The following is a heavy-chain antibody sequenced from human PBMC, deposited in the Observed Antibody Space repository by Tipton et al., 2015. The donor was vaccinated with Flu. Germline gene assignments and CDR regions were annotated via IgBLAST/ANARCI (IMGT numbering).Heavy chain of an antibody. V-gene: IGHV1-46*01. CDR2: INPSGGST. J-gene: IGHJ4*02. Sequence: QMQLVQSGAEVKKPGASVKVSCKASGYTFTSYYMHWVRQAPGQGLEWMGIINPSGGSTSYAQKFQGRVTMTRDTSTSTVYMELSSLRSEDTAVYYCARVSADTAMVTAGPFDYWGQGTLVTVSS. CDR3: ARVSADTAMVTAGPFDY. D-gene: IGHD5-18*01. CDR1: GYTFTSYY.